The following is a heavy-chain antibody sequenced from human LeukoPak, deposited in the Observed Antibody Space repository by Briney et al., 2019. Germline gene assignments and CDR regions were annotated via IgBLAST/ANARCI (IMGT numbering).Heavy chain of an antibody. CDR3: AELGITMIGGV. D-gene: IGHD3-10*02. CDR2: IRYDGSNK. J-gene: IGHJ6*04. V-gene: IGHV3-33*03. Sequence: GRSLRLSCAASGFTFSSYGMHWVRQAPGKGLEWVAFIRYDGSNKYYAGSVKGRFTISRDNAKNSLYLQMNSLRAEDTAVYYCAELGITMIGGVWGKGTTVTISS. CDR1: GFTFSSYG.